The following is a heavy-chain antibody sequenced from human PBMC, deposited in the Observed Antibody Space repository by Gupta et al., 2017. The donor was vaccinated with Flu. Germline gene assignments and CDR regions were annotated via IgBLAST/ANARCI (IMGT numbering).Heavy chain of an antibody. V-gene: IGHV1-69*08. Sequence: QVQLVQSGAEVKKPGSSVKVSCKASGGTFSSYTISWVRQAPGQGLEWMGRIIPILGIANYAQKFQGRVTITADKSTSTAYMELSSLRSEDTAVYYCAREYSGYEYSYYYYYGMDVWGQGTTVTVSS. CDR1: GGTFSSYT. D-gene: IGHD5-12*01. CDR2: IIPILGIA. J-gene: IGHJ6*02. CDR3: AREYSGYEYSYYYYYGMDV.